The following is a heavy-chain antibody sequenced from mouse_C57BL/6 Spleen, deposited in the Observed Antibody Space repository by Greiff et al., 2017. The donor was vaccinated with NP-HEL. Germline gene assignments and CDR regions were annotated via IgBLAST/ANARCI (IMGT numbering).Heavy chain of an antibody. V-gene: IGHV5-17*01. CDR1: GFTFSDYG. CDR3: AMDYDGPSDAMDY. Sequence: EVQGVESGGGLVKPGGSLKLSCAASGFTFSDYGMHWVRQAPEKGLEWVAYISSGSSTIYYADTVKGRFTISRDNAKNTLFLQMTSLRSEDTAMYYCAMDYDGPSDAMDYWGQGTSVTVSS. J-gene: IGHJ4*01. CDR2: ISSGSSTI. D-gene: IGHD2-4*01.